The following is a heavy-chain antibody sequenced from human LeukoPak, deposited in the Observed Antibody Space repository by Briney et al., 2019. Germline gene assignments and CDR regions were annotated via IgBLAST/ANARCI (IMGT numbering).Heavy chain of an antibody. CDR3: ARRRDTAMVN. CDR2: IYYSGST. Sequence: PSETLSLTCTVSGGSISSYYWSWIRQPPGKGLEWIGYIYYSGSTNYNPSLESRVTISVDTSKNQFSLKLSSVTAADTAVYYCARRRDTAMVNWGQGTLVTVSS. D-gene: IGHD5-18*01. V-gene: IGHV4-59*08. J-gene: IGHJ4*02. CDR1: GGSISSYY.